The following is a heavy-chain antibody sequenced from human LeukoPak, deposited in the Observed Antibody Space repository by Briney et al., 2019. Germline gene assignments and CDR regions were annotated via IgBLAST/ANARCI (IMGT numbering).Heavy chain of an antibody. Sequence: SETLSLTCTVSGGSISSSSFYWGWIRQPPGKGLEWIGHVSNSGSTKYNPSLKSRVTISIDTSKKHFSLKLSSVTAADTAVYYCASRAYYDSSGLDYWGQGILVTVSS. CDR3: ASRAYYDSSGLDY. J-gene: IGHJ4*02. CDR1: GGSISSSSFY. D-gene: IGHD3-22*01. CDR2: VSNSGST. V-gene: IGHV4-61*05.